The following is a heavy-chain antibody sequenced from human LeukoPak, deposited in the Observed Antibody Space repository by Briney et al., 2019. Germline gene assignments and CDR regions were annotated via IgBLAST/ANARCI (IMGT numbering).Heavy chain of an antibody. D-gene: IGHD6-6*01. V-gene: IGHV3-11*01. CDR2: ISSSGSTI. J-gene: IGHJ5*02. CDR3: ARVCYGSSCPWEGLNNWFDP. CDR1: GFTFSDYY. Sequence: PGGSLRLSCAASGFTFSDYYMSWIRQAPGKGLEWVSYISSSGSTIYYADSVKGRFTISRDNAKNSLYLQMNSLRAEDTADYYCARVCYGSSCPWEGLNNWFDPWGQGTLVTVSS.